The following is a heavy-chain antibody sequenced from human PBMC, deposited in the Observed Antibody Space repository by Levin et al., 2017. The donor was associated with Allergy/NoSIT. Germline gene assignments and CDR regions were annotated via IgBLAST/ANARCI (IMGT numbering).Heavy chain of an antibody. CDR3: ARASSGSSLYYYYGMDV. D-gene: IGHD1-26*01. V-gene: IGHV3-33*01. CDR2: IWYDGSNK. CDR1: GFPFSSYG. J-gene: IGHJ6*02. Sequence: LSLTCAASGFPFSSYGMHWVRQAPGKGLEWVAVIWYDGSNKYYADSVKGRFTISRDNSKNTLYLQMNSLRAEDTAVYYCARASSGSSLYYYYGMDVWGQGTTVTVSS.